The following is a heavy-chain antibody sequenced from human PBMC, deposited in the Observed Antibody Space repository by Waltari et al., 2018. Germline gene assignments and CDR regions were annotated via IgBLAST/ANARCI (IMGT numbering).Heavy chain of an antibody. Sequence: QLQLQESGPGLVTPSETVSLTCPVSGDSIGSSSYYWGWLRQPPGKGLEWIVNSYYTGDTYYNPFLKRLVIISVYTSKNQSSLKLTSVTAADTAVYYCATPRYGCNGIDYFCQGTLVTVSS. CDR1: GDSIGSSSYY. V-gene: IGHV4-39*07. D-gene: IGHD5-18*01. CDR3: ATPRYGCNGIDY. CDR2: SYYTGDT. J-gene: IGHJ4*02.